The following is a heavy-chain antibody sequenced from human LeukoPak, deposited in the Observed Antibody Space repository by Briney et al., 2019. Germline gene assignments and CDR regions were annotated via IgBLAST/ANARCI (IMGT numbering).Heavy chain of an antibody. D-gene: IGHD5-12*01. J-gene: IGHJ4*02. CDR2: ISSSGSV. V-gene: IGHV4-4*09. CDR1: RGSISGSIRSYY. Sequence: NPSETLSLTCTVSRGSISGSIRSYYWSWLRQPPGKGLEWIGYISSSGSVNDNPSLRSRVTISVDTSKNQFFLNLSSVSAADTAVYYCARIPLGYSEAYYSDYWGQGTLVTVSP. CDR3: ARIPLGYSEAYYSDY.